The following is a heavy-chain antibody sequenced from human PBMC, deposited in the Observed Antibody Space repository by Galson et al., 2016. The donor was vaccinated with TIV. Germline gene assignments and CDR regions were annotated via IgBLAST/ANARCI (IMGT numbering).Heavy chain of an antibody. CDR1: GFTFSGHG. V-gene: IGHV3-30*18. J-gene: IGHJ3*02. D-gene: IGHD2-8*02. CDR3: TKEGDGTASRYAFDI. Sequence: SLRLSCAASGFTFSGHGMHWVRQAPGKGLDWLAVVSNLGDVKVYAESVRGRFTISRDNSKNTLYLQIDSLRADDTAVYYCTKEGDGTASRYAFDIWGQGTMVTVSS. CDR2: VSNLGDVK.